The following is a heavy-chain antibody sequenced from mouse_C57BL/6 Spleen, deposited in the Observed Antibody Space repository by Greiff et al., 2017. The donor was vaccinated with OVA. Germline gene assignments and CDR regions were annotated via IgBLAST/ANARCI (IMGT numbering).Heavy chain of an antibody. CDR3: TPYDYDVLGFAY. CDR1: GFNIKDDY. J-gene: IGHJ3*01. V-gene: IGHV14-4*01. D-gene: IGHD2-4*01. CDR2: IDPENGDT. Sequence: EVQVVESGAELVRPGASVKLSCTASGFNIKDDYMHWVKQRPEQGLEWIGWIDPENGDTEYASKFQGKATITADTSSNTAYLQLSSLTSEDTAVYYCTPYDYDVLGFAYWGQGTLVTVSA.